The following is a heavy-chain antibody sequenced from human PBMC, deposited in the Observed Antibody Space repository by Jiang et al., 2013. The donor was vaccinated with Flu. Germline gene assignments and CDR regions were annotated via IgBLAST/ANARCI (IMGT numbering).Heavy chain of an antibody. V-gene: IGHV3-23*01. J-gene: IGHJ4*02. D-gene: IGHD5-24*01. Sequence: RLSCAASGFTFSSYGMSWVRQAPGKGLEWVSSISGSGDSTSYADSVKGRFTVFRDNSKDTLYLQMNSLRAEETAVYFCAKASSPVRWLQLEQFDYWGQGTLVTVSS. CDR1: GFTFSSYG. CDR2: ISGSGDST. CDR3: AKASSPVRWLQLEQFDY.